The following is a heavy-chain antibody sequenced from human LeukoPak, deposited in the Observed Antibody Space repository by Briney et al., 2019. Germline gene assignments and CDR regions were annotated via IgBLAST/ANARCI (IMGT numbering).Heavy chain of an antibody. CDR2: IIPIFGTA. V-gene: IGHV1-69*05. CDR1: GGTFSSYA. CDR3: ARTTFFGY. Sequence: SVKVSCKASGGTFSSYAISWVRQAPGQGLEWMGGIIPIFGTANYAQKLQGRVTMTTDTSTSTAYMELRSLRSDDTAVYYCARTTFFGYWGQGTLVTVSS. J-gene: IGHJ4*02. D-gene: IGHD1-1*01.